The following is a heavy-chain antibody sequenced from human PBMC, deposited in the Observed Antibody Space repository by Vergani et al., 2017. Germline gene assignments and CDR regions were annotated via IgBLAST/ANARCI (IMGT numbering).Heavy chain of an antibody. D-gene: IGHD4-11*01. CDR3: ARVNTETNGHLYYYYYMDV. Sequence: QVQLQQWGGGLLKPSETLSLTCVVNGWSFTSYHWTWIRQSPGEGLEWVGDIDHTVRPDYNPSLKSRITMSVDKSRNQFSLTLNSVTATDTAIYFCARVNTETNGHLYYYYYMDVWGQGTAVTVS. CDR2: IDHTVRP. V-gene: IGHV4-34*01. CDR1: GWSFTSYH. J-gene: IGHJ6*03.